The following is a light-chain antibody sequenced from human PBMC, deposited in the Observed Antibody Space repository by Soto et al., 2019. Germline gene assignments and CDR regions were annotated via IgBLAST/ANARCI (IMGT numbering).Light chain of an antibody. CDR3: CSYAGNSLYV. V-gene: IGLV2-23*01. Sequence: QSVLTQPASVSGSLGQSITIFCTGTSSDVGSYNLVSWYQQHPGKAPKLMIYEGSKRPSGVSNRFSGSKSGNTASLTISGLQAEDEADYYCCSYAGNSLYVFGTGTKVTVL. CDR1: SSDVGSYNL. J-gene: IGLJ1*01. CDR2: EGS.